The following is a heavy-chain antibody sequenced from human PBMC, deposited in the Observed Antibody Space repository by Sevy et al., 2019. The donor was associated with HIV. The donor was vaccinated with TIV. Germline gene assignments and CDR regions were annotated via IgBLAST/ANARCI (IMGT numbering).Heavy chain of an antibody. Sequence: SETLSLTCGVSGDSITSSDDYWTWIRQFPGKGLQWIGTLFYDGRAVYNPSLESRVTMSLDTSKSRFSLHGKSISAADTAVFYCARAKGAMAGTFSFDPWGQGILVTVSS. D-gene: IGHD6-19*01. V-gene: IGHV4-39*02. J-gene: IGHJ5*02. CDR1: GDSITSSDDY. CDR2: LFYDGRA. CDR3: ARAKGAMAGTFSFDP.